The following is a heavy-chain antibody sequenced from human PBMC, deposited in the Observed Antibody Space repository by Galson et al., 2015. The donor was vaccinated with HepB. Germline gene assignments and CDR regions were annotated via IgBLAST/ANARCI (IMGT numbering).Heavy chain of an antibody. CDR3: ARDWWDALTYYYGMDA. CDR2: ISHSSSPI. V-gene: IGHV3-21*01. Sequence: SLRLSCAASGFTFTTYGFNWVRQAPGKGLEWVSSISHSSSPIYYADSVKGRFTISRDNAKNSVFLQMNSLRAEDTAVYFCARDWWDALTYYYGMDAWGQGTTVTVSS. D-gene: IGHD1-26*01. CDR1: GFTFTTYG. J-gene: IGHJ6*02.